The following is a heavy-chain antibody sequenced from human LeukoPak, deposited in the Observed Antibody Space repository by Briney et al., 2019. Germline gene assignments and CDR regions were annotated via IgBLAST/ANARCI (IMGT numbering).Heavy chain of an antibody. CDR1: GVSISSSSYY. V-gene: IGHV4-39*01. CDR3: ARRGRGGGVVPAADLDY. Sequence: PSETLSFTCTVSGVSISSSSYYWGWIRQPPGKGLEWIGSICYSGSTYYNPSLKSQVTITVDTSKNQISLKLSSVTAADTAVYYCARRGRGGGVVPAADLDYWGQGTLVTVSS. CDR2: ICYSGST. J-gene: IGHJ4*02. D-gene: IGHD2-2*01.